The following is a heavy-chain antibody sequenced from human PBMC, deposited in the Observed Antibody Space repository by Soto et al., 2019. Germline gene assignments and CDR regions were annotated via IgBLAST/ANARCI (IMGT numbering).Heavy chain of an antibody. Sequence: LRESLKISCKGSGYSFTSFWISWVRQMPGKGLEWLGGIDPSDSRTNYNPSFQGHVTISADRSTSTAFLQWSSLEASDTAMYYCARRRPGYADYIFHYWGQGTLVTVSS. D-gene: IGHD4-17*01. J-gene: IGHJ4*02. CDR2: IDPSDSRT. V-gene: IGHV5-10-1*01. CDR1: GYSFTSFW. CDR3: ARRRPGYADYIFHY.